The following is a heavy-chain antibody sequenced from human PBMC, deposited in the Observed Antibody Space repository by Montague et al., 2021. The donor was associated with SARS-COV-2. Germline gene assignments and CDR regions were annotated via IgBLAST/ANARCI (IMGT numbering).Heavy chain of an antibody. V-gene: IGHV4-34*01. CDR3: ARGSRHNGTICGVVKPRPKFDP. J-gene: IGHJ5*02. Sequence: SETLSLTCAVYGGSISGYYWSWIRQPPGKGLEWIGEINHSGSTNYNPSLKSRVTISVDTSKKQFSLKLRSVTAADTAVYYCARGSRHNGTICGVVKPRPKFDPWGQGTLVTVSA. CDR1: GGSISGYY. CDR2: INHSGST. D-gene: IGHD3-3*01.